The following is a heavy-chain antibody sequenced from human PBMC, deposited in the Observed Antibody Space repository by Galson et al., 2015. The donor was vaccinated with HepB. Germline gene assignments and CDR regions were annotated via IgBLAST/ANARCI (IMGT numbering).Heavy chain of an antibody. V-gene: IGHV3-33*08. CDR3: ATGRVVVPAAIHSTIFDY. CDR1: GFTFRNYG. J-gene: IGHJ4*02. Sequence: SGAEVKKPGASVKVSCKASGFTFRNYGMHWVRQAPGKGLEWVAIIWYDGSNKYYADSVKGRFTISRDNSKNTLYLQMNSLRAEDTAVYYCATGRVVVPAAIHSTIFDYWGQGTLVTVSS. CDR2: IWYDGSNK. D-gene: IGHD2-2*01.